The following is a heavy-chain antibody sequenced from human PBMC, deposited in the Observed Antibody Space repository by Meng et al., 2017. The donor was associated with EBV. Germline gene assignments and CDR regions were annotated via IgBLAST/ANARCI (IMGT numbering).Heavy chain of an antibody. V-gene: IGHV4-61*01. CDR3: AKSSSSTPGVVDS. J-gene: IGHJ4*02. CDR1: GASVSGGTFH. CDR2: IYDGGTT. Sequence: QGKLQEPGPGLVKPSETLSLTCTVSGASVSGGTFHWSWIRQPPGKELQWIGYIYDGGTTIYNPSLKSRVTIFLDTSRNQFSLGLRSVTTADTAVYYCAKSSSSTPGVVDSWGQGTLVTVSS. D-gene: IGHD2-2*01.